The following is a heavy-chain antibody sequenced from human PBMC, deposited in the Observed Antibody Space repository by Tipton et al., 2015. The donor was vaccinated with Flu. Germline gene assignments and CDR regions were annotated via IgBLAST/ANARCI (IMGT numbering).Heavy chain of an antibody. CDR1: GYSISSGYY. Sequence: TLSLTCTVSGYSISSGYYWGWIRQPPGKGLEWIGSIYHSGSTYYNPSLKSRVTISVDTSKNQFSLKLSSVTAADTAVYYCARDTFRYCSGASCLSDYYYYGMDVWGQGTTVTVSS. CDR2: IYHSGST. J-gene: IGHJ6*02. CDR3: ARDTFRYCSGASCLSDYYYYGMDV. D-gene: IGHD2-15*01. V-gene: IGHV4-38-2*02.